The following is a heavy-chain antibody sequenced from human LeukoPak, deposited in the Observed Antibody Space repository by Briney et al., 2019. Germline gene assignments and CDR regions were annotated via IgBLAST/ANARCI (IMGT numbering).Heavy chain of an antibody. CDR2: ISGSGGST. CDR1: GFTFSSYA. V-gene: IGHV3-23*01. J-gene: IGHJ4*02. Sequence: PGGSLRLSCAASGFTFSSYAMSWVRQAPGKGLEWVSAISGSGGSTYYADSVKGRFTISGDNSKNTLYLQMNSLRAEDTAVYYCANLIDSSGYYYVSWGQGTLVTVSS. D-gene: IGHD3-22*01. CDR3: ANLIDSSGYYYVS.